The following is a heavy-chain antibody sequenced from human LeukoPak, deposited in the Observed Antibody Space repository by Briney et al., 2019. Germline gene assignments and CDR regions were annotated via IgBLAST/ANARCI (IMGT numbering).Heavy chain of an antibody. V-gene: IGHV1-46*01. CDR3: ARTAVKTYYYDSSGRTNDAFDI. Sequence: SXYTXTSYXMHWVRQAPGQGLEWMGIIXXXGXXTSYAQKFQGRVTMTRDTSTSTVYMELSSLRSEDTAVYYCARTAVKTYYYDSSGRTNDAFDIWGQGTMVTVSS. CDR1: XYTXTSYX. J-gene: IGHJ3*02. D-gene: IGHD3-22*01. CDR2: IXXXGXXT.